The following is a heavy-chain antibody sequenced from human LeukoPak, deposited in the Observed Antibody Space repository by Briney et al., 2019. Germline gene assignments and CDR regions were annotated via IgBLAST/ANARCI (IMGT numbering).Heavy chain of an antibody. CDR3: ARGGSSWPQDY. CDR1: GGSISSYY. D-gene: IGHD6-13*01. Sequence: SETLSLTCTVSGGSISSYYWSWIRQPPGKGLEWIGYIYYSGSTNYNPSLKSRVTISVDTSKNQFSLKLSSVTAADTAVYYCARGGSSWPQDYWGQGTLVTVSS. J-gene: IGHJ4*02. CDR2: IYYSGST. V-gene: IGHV4-59*01.